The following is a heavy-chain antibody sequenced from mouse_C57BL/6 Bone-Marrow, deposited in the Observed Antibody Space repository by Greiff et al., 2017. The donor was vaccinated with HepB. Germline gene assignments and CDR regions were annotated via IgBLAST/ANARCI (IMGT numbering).Heavy chain of an antibody. V-gene: IGHV1-4*01. D-gene: IGHD2-4*01. CDR3: ARMDYDYDEEDY. J-gene: IGHJ4*01. CDR2: INPSSGYT. CDR1: GYTFTSYT. Sequence: VQRVESGAELARPGASVKMSCKASGYTFTSYTMHWVKQRPGQGLEWIGYINPSSGYTKYNQKFKDKATLTADKSSSTAYMQLSSLTSEDSAVYYCARMDYDYDEEDYWGQGTSVTVSS.